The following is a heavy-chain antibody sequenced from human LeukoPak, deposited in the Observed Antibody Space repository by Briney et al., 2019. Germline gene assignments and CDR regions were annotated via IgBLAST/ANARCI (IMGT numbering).Heavy chain of an antibody. V-gene: IGHV4-34*01. Sequence: SETLSLTCAVYGGSFSGYYWSWIRQPPGKGLEWIGEINHSGSTDYNPSLKSRVTISVDTSKNQFSLKLSSVTAADTAVYYCAREYYYDSSGFDYWGQGTLVTVSS. CDR3: AREYYYDSSGFDY. D-gene: IGHD3-22*01. CDR2: INHSGST. J-gene: IGHJ4*02. CDR1: GGSFSGYY.